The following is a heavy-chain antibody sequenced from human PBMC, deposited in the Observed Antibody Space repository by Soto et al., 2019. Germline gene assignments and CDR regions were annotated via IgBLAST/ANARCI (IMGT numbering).Heavy chain of an antibody. CDR3: ARDPLPSSAAAGTWSDY. Sequence: SVKVSCKASGGTFSSYTISWVRQAPGQGLEWMGRIIPILGIANYAQKFQGRVTITADKSTSTAYMELSSLRSEDTAVYYCARDPLPSSAAAGTWSDYWGQGTLVTVSS. J-gene: IGHJ4*02. D-gene: IGHD6-13*01. CDR2: IIPILGIA. V-gene: IGHV1-69*04. CDR1: GGTFSSYT.